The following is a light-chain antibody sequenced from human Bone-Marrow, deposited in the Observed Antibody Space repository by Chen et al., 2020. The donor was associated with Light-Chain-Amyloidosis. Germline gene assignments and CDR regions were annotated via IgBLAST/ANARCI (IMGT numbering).Light chain of an antibody. J-gene: IGLJ1*01. CDR1: SSDVGGDNH. Sequence: QSALTQPASVSGSPGQSITISCTGTSSDVGGDNHVSWYQQRPAKAPKLMIYEVTNRPSWVPDRFSCSKSDTTASLTISGLQTEDDADYFCSSYPITNTLVFGSVTKVTGL. CDR3: SSYPITNTLV. CDR2: EVT. V-gene: IGLV2-14*01.